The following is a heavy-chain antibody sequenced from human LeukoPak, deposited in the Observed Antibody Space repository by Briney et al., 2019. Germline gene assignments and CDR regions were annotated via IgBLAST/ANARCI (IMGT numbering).Heavy chain of an antibody. CDR1: RGTCSSYA. CDR3: AHDRRLLHHYYYMDV. V-gene: IGHV1-69*01. D-gene: IGHD3-3*01. J-gene: IGHJ6*03. Sequence: ASPKVSCKASRGTCSSYAISWVRQAPGQGLEWIGEVIAIVVTANYSQQFEGRVTLTQDESASIPYMQHSSLRSEDTAVYYCAHDRRLLHHYYYMDVWGKGTTVTVPS. CDR2: VIAIVVTA.